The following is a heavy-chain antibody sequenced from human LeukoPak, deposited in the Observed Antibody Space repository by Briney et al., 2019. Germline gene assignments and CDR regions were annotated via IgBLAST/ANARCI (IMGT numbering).Heavy chain of an antibody. CDR1: GFTFTNYD. J-gene: IGHJ5*02. CDR2: MNPRNGNT. Sequence: ASVNVSCTASGFTFTNYDINWVRQATGQGLEWTGWMNPRNGNTGYAQKFQGRVTMTRDTSISTAYMELRSLRSEDTAVYYCVRDGEGVAISVNYWFDPWGQGTLVTVSS. CDR3: VRDGEGVAISVNYWFDP. V-gene: IGHV1-8*01. D-gene: IGHD3-10*01.